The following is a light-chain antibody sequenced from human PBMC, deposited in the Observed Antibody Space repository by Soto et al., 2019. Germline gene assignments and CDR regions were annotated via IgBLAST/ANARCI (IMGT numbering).Light chain of an antibody. CDR3: SAWEDRRNGAV. CDR1: SSNNVSNT. CDR2: TNN. Sequence: QSVLTQPPSASGTPGQRVTISCSGSSSNNVSNTVNWNQQLPGTAPKLLIYTNNQRPSAGPDQFSGSNSGASASPAVSGLLSEDEDDDYCSAWEDRRNGAVFGGGTQLTVL. J-gene: IGLJ2*01. V-gene: IGLV1-44*01.